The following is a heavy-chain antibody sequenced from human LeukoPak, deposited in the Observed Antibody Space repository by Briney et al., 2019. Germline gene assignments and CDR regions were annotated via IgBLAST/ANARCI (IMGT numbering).Heavy chain of an antibody. CDR2: ISAYNGDT. D-gene: IGHD4-17*01. CDR1: GYTFTSYG. V-gene: IGHV1-18*01. CDR3: ARDFDYGDYPDAFHI. Sequence: ASVKVSCKASGYTFTSYGFSWVRQAPGRGLEWMGWISAYNGDTNYAQKLQGRVTMTTDTSTSTAYMELRSLRSDDTAVYYCARDFDYGDYPDAFHIWGQGTMVTVSS. J-gene: IGHJ3*02.